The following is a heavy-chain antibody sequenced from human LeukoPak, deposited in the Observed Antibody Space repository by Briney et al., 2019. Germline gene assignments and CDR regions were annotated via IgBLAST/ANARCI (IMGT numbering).Heavy chain of an antibody. V-gene: IGHV3-30-3*01. CDR1: GLTFSTRV. CDR2: VSHIESHNK. J-gene: IGHJ3*02. Sequence: PGGSLRLSCTAPGLTFSTRVMHWVRQAPGEGLEWVALVSHIESHNKQYADSMKGRFTISRDNSKSTLYLQMDSLSAADTALYFCATEGDSSGHAGAFDIWGQGTMVTVSS. CDR3: ATEGDSSGHAGAFDI. D-gene: IGHD3-22*01.